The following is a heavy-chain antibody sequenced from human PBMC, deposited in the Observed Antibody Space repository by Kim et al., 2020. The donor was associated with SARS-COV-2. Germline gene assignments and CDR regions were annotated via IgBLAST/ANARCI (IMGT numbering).Heavy chain of an antibody. CDR1: GFTFSSYG. CDR2: IWYDGSNK. J-gene: IGHJ6*02. Sequence: GGSLRLSCAASGFTFSSYGMHWVRQAPGKGLEWVAVIWYDGSNKYYADSVKGRFTISRDNSKNTLYLQMNSLRAEDTAVYYCARETMVRGVTPNYYYYGMDVWGQGTTVTVSS. D-gene: IGHD3-10*01. CDR3: ARETMVRGVTPNYYYYGMDV. V-gene: IGHV3-33*01.